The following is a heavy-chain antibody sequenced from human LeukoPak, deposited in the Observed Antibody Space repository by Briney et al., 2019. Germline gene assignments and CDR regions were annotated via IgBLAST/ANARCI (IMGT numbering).Heavy chain of an antibody. CDR3: ATAGGLPTAMGFDP. J-gene: IGHJ5*02. D-gene: IGHD2-2*01. CDR1: GFTFSSYW. V-gene: IGHV3-74*01. CDR2: INTDGSVM. Sequence: GGSLRLSCAASGFTFSSYWMHWVRQAPGKGLLWVSCINTDGSVMRYAGSVRGRFTISRDNAKNTLYLQMNSLRVEDTAVYYCATAGGLPTAMGFDPWGQGTLVTVSS.